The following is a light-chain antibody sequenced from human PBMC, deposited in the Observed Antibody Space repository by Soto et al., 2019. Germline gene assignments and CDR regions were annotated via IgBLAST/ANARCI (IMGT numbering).Light chain of an antibody. CDR2: GAS. CDR3: QQYNNWPRT. Sequence: EIVVTQSPATLSVSPGERATLSCRASQSVSSNLAWYQQRRGQAPRLLIYGASTRATGIPARFSGSGSGTEFTLTISSLQSEDFAVYYCQQYNNWPRTFGQGTKVDIK. V-gene: IGKV3-15*01. CDR1: QSVSSN. J-gene: IGKJ1*01.